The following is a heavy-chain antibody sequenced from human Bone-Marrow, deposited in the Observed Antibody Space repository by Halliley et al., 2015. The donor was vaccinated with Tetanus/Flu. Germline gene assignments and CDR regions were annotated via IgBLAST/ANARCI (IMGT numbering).Heavy chain of an antibody. J-gene: IGHJ5*02. CDR2: IYHSGRT. D-gene: IGHD3-9*01. V-gene: IGHV4-4*02. Sequence: LSLTCAVSGDSISRNIWWSWVRQPPGKGLEWIGEIYHSGRTNYNPSLKSRVTISVDKSKNQFSLNLTSVTAADTAVYYCARDVDVGAVFDAWGQGTLVTVSS. CDR1: GDSISRNIW. CDR3: ARDVDVGAVFDA.